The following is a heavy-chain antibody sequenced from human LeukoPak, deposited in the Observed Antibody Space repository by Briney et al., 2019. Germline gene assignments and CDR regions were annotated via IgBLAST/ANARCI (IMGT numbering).Heavy chain of an antibody. J-gene: IGHJ4*02. CDR1: GFTFSSYN. D-gene: IGHD6-19*01. V-gene: IGHV3-21*01. Sequence: GGSLRLSCAASGFTFSSYNMNWVRQAPGKGLEWVSSISSSSSYIYYADSVKGRFTISRDNAKNSLCLQMNSLRAEDTAVYYCARGGIQVSGIDEFDYWGQGTLVTVSS. CDR3: ARGGIQVSGIDEFDY. CDR2: ISSSSSYI.